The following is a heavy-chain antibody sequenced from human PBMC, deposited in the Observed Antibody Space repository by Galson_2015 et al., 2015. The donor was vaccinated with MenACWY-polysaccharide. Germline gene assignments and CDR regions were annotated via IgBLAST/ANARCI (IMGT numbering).Heavy chain of an antibody. CDR3: ARRRGEYCTTTSCPHWYFDL. CDR1: GGTFTSYD. V-gene: IGHV1-8*01. Sequence: SVKVSCKASGGTFTSYDINWVRQATGQGLEWMGWMNPNSGHTGYAQKFQGRVTMTRNTSISTAYMDLSSLRSEDTAVYYCARRRGEYCTTTSCPHWYFDLWGRGTLVTVSS. J-gene: IGHJ2*01. CDR2: MNPNSGHT. D-gene: IGHD2-2*01.